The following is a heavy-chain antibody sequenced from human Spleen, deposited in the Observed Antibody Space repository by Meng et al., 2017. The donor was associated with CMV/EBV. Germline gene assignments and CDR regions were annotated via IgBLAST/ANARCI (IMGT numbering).Heavy chain of an antibody. Sequence: FGFTVSSNYMSWVRQAPGKGLEWVSVIYSGGSTYYADSVKGRFTISRDNSRNTLYPQMNSLRAEDTAVYYCVRDRRDFWSGYYQPNWGQGTLVTVSS. CDR1: GFTVSSNY. D-gene: IGHD3-3*01. V-gene: IGHV3-66*02. J-gene: IGHJ4*02. CDR2: IYSGGST. CDR3: VRDRRDFWSGYYQPN.